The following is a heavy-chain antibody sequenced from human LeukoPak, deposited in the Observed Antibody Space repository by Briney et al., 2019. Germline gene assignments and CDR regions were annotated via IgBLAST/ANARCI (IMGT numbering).Heavy chain of an antibody. CDR1: GDTFNSYS. CDR3: ARSLEWQQLVQLHY. J-gene: IGHJ4*02. CDR2: IIPILDIA. D-gene: IGHD6-13*01. Sequence: GSSVKVSCKASGDTFNSYSISWVRQAPGQGLEWMGRIIPILDIANYAQKFQGRVTITADKSTSTAYMELSRLRSEATAVYYCARSLEWQQLVQLHYWGQGTLVTVSS. V-gene: IGHV1-69*02.